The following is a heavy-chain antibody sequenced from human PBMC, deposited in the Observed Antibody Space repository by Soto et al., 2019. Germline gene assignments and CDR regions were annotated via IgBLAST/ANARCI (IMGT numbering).Heavy chain of an antibody. CDR3: ARDIYSYGSVGTPDI. CDR2: ISNDGNRQ. D-gene: IGHD5-18*01. Sequence: HEQLMDSGGGVVQPGRSLRLSCVASGFSFSSQAMHWVRQAPGKGLEWVAAISNDGNRQLYADSVKDRFTISRDNSRNTLDLQMNNLRTEDTGVYFCARDIYSYGSVGTPDIWGQGTMVTVSS. V-gene: IGHV3-30-3*01. CDR1: GFSFSSQA. J-gene: IGHJ3*02.